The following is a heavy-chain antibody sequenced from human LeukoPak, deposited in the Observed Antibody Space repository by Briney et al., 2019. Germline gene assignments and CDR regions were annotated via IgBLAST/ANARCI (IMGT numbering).Heavy chain of an antibody. D-gene: IGHD3-22*01. CDR1: GYTFIRYG. CDR2: IIPIFGTA. J-gene: IGHJ4*02. CDR3: ARGGDYYDSSGYYLFDY. V-gene: IGHV1-69*13. Sequence: SVKVSCKTSGYTFIRYGISWVRQAPGQGLEWMGGIIPIFGTANYAQKFQGRVTMTADESTSTAYMELSSLRSEDTAVYYCARGGDYYDSSGYYLFDYWGQGTLVTVSS.